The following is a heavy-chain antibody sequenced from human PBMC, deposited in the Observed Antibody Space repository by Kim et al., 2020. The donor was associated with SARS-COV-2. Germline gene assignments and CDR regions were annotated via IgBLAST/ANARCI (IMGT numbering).Heavy chain of an antibody. CDR2: ISGSGSST. CDR3: AKGTRYVVLGAAVDY. Sequence: GGSLRLSCAASGLTFSTYAMSWVRQAPGKGLEWVSAISGSGSSTYYADSVKGRFTISRDNSKNTLYLQMNSLRAEDMAVYYCAKGTRYVVLGAAVDYWGQGTLVTVSS. V-gene: IGHV3-23*01. J-gene: IGHJ4*02. D-gene: IGHD2-15*01. CDR1: GLTFSTYA.